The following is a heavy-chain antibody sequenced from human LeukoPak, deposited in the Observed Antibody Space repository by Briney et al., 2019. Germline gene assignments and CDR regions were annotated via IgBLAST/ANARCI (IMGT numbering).Heavy chain of an antibody. Sequence: SVKVSCKASGGTFSSYAISWVRQAPGQGLEWMGGIIPIFGTANYAQKFQGRVTITADESTSTAYMELSSLRSEVTAVYYCAREGYRSSTSCYDYWGQGTLVTVSS. V-gene: IGHV1-69*13. J-gene: IGHJ4*02. CDR2: IIPIFGTA. CDR1: GGTFSSYA. D-gene: IGHD2-2*01. CDR3: AREGYRSSTSCYDY.